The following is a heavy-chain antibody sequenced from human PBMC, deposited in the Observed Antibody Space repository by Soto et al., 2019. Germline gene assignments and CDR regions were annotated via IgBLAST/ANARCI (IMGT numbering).Heavy chain of an antibody. CDR1: GGSISSYY. Sequence: QVQLQESGPGLVKPSATLSLTCIVSGGSISSYYWSWIRQPPGKGLEWIGYVYYSGSTNYNPSLKSRVTIAVNTPTNQFSLKLSSVTAADTAVYYCARRTTVTYIYYYYYMDVWGKGTTVTVS. J-gene: IGHJ6*03. CDR3: ARRTTVTYIYYYYYMDV. D-gene: IGHD4-17*01. V-gene: IGHV4-59*08. CDR2: VYYSGST.